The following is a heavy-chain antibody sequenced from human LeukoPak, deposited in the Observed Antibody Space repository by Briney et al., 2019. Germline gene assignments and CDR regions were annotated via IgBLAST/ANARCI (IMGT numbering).Heavy chain of an antibody. D-gene: IGHD6-6*01. J-gene: IGHJ5*02. CDR3: ARRKIEYSSSSCWFDP. V-gene: IGHV4-61*08. CDR2: IYYSGST. Sequence: PSETLSLTCTVSGGSISSGDYYWSWIRQPPGKGLEWIGYIYYSGSTNYNPSLKSRVTISVDTSKNQFSLKLSSVTAADTAVYYCARRKIEYSSSSCWFDPWGQGTLVTVSS. CDR1: GGSISSGDYY.